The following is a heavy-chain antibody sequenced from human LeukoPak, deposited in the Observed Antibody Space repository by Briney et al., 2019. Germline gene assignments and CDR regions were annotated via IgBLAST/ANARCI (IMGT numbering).Heavy chain of an antibody. CDR1: GGSISSYY. D-gene: IGHD2-8*01. J-gene: IGHJ5*02. V-gene: IGHV4-59*01. CDR3: ARSLLRYCTNGVCPWFDP. CDR2: IYYSGST. Sequence: SETLSLTCTVSGGSISSYYWSWLRQPPGKGLEWIGYIYYSGSTNYNPSLKSRVTISVDTSKNQFSLKLSSVTAADTAVYYCARSLLRYCTNGVCPWFDPWGQGTLVTVSS.